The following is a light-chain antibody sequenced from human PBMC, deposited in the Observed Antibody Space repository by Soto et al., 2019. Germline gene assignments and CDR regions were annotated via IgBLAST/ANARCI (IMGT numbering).Light chain of an antibody. CDR2: EVR. CDR3: SSSTSSSTLV. J-gene: IGLJ1*01. V-gene: IGLV2-14*01. CDR1: ASDVGAYDY. Sequence: QSVLTQPASVSGSPGQSITISCTGTASDVGAYDYVSWYQHHPGKPPKLLIFEVRDRPSGVSNRFSGSKSGNTASLTISGLQPEDEADYFCSSSTSSSTLVFGTVTKLT.